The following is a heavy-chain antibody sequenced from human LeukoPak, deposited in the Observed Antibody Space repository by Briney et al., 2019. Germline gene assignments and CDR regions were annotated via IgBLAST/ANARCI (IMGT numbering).Heavy chain of an antibody. CDR3: AKDDCSGGSCRYVQGDYYYYGMDV. CDR2: ISGGGGTT. V-gene: IGHV3-23*01. D-gene: IGHD2-15*01. J-gene: IGHJ6*02. Sequence: PGGSLRLSCAASGFTFSSSDMSWVRQTPGKGLGWVSAISGGGGTTFSADSVKGRFTISRDNSKNTLYLQMNSLRAEDTAVYYCAKDDCSGGSCRYVQGDYYYYGMDVWGQGTTVTVSS. CDR1: GFTFSSSD.